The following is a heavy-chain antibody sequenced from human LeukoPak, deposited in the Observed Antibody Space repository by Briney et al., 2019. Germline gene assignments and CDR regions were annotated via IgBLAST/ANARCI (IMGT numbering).Heavy chain of an antibody. CDR1: GGSISSSSYY. D-gene: IGHD6-13*01. Sequence: SETLSLTCTVSGGSISSSSYYWGWIRQPPGKGLEWIGSIYYSGSTYYNPSLKSRVTISVDTSKNQFSLKLSSVTAADTAVYYCARHRRYPQYSSSWVFDYWGQGTLVTVSS. V-gene: IGHV4-39*01. CDR2: IYYSGST. J-gene: IGHJ4*02. CDR3: ARHRRYPQYSSSWVFDY.